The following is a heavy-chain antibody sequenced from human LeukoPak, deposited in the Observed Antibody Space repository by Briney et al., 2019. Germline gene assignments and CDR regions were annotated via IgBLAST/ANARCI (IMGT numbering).Heavy chain of an antibody. CDR1: GFTFSNAW. V-gene: IGHV3-15*07. J-gene: IGHJ5*02. Sequence: GGSLRLSCAASGFTFSNAWMNWVRQAPGKGLEWVGRIKSKTDGGTTDYAAPVKGRFTISRDDSKNTLYLQMNSLKTEDTAVYYCTTVAYHRSSTSCLRFDPWGQGTLVTVSS. D-gene: IGHD2-2*01. CDR3: TTVAYHRSSTSCLRFDP. CDR2: IKSKTDGGTT.